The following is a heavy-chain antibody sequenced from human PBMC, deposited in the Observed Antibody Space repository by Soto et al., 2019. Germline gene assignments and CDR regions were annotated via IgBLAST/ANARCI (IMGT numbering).Heavy chain of an antibody. CDR3: AARSSSADYYYYGMDV. CDR1: GFTFSSYG. J-gene: IGHJ6*02. CDR2: ISYDGSNK. Sequence: HPGGSLRLSCAASGFTFSSYGMHWVRQAPGKGLEWVAVISYDGSNKYYADSVKGRFTISRDNSKNTLYLQMNSLRAEDTAVYYCAARSSSADYYYYGMDVWGQGNPGHRLL. V-gene: IGHV3-30*03. D-gene: IGHD6-6*01.